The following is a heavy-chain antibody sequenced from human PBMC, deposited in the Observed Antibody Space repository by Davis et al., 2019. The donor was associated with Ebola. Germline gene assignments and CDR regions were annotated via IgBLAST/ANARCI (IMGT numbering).Heavy chain of an antibody. CDR1: AYTFTGYY. CDR2: TNPTDGST. CDR3: ARDGVAIFGMVITDFQYMDV. V-gene: IGHV1-46*01. J-gene: IGHJ6*03. D-gene: IGHD3-3*01. Sequence: ASVQVSSNASAYTFTGYYMHWVRQPPGQGLEWVAITNPTDGSTRYAQNFQGSVTMTRDTSTSTFFMELTSLRSEDTAVYYCARDGVAIFGMVITDFQYMDVWGKGTTVTVS.